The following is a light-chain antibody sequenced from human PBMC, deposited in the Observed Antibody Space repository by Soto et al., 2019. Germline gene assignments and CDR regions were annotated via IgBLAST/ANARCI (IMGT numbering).Light chain of an antibody. CDR2: DVS. Sequence: QSALTQPRSVSGSPGQSVTISCTGTSSDSDVNDYKFFSWYQQHPGKAPKLIIFDVSERPSGVPDRFSASKSGNTASLSISGLQAQDEADYYCCSYAGTYYYVLGSGTKVTV. CDR3: CSYAGTYYYV. CDR1: SSDSDVNDYKF. J-gene: IGLJ1*01. V-gene: IGLV2-11*01.